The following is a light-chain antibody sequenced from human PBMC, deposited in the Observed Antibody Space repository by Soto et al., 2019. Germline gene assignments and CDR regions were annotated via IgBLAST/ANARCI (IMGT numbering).Light chain of an antibody. CDR2: DVS. Sequence: QSALTQPHSVSGSPGQSVTISCTGTSSDVGAYNYVSWYQQHPGTVPRLMIYDVSNRPSGVPDRFSGSKSGNTASLTISGLQAEDEADYCCCSYAGNYYVFGTGTKVTVL. CDR3: CSYAGNYYV. J-gene: IGLJ1*01. CDR1: SSDVGAYNY. V-gene: IGLV2-11*01.